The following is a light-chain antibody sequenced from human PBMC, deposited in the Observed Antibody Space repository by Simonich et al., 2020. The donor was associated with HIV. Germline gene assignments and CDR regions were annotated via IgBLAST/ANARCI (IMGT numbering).Light chain of an antibody. CDR3: QQYNSYPLT. CDR2: KAS. J-gene: IGKJ4*01. V-gene: IGKV1-5*03. Sequence: DIQMTQSPSTLSASVGDRVTITCRAIQSISSWLAWYQQKPGKAPKLLIYKASNLETGVPSRFRGSGSGTEFTLTISSLQPDDFATYYCQQYNSYPLTFGGGTKVEIK. CDR1: QSISSW.